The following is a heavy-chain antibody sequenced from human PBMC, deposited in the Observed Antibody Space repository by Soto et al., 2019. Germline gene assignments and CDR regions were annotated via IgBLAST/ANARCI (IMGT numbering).Heavy chain of an antibody. Sequence: QVQLVESGGGVVQPGRSLRLSCAASGFTFSNYGMHWVRQAPGKGLEWVAVIWYDGSNKYYADSVKGRFTISRDNSKNTLYLQMNSLRAEETAVYYCAIDPHCSSTSCYTGLAAGAFDYWGQGTLVTVSS. CDR1: GFTFSNYG. CDR3: AIDPHCSSTSCYTGLAAGAFDY. V-gene: IGHV3-33*01. J-gene: IGHJ4*02. CDR2: IWYDGSNK. D-gene: IGHD2-2*01.